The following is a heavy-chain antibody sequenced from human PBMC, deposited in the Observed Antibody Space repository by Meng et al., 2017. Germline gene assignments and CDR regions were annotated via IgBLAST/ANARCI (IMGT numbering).Heavy chain of an antibody. J-gene: IGHJ6*02. CDR1: GFTFSSYE. V-gene: IGHV3-7*01. CDR2: IKQDGSEK. D-gene: IGHD3-10*01. Sequence: GESLKISCAASGFTFSSYEMNWVRQAPGKGLEWVANIKQDGSEKYYVDSVKGRFTISRDNAKNSLYLQMNSLRAEDTAVYYCAREQRGPSGYYYYGMDVWGQGTTVTVSS. CDR3: AREQRGPSGYYYYGMDV.